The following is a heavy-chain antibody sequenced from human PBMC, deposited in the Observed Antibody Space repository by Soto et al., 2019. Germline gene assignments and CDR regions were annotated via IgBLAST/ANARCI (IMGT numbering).Heavy chain of an antibody. CDR3: ARRYGYYFDY. CDR1: GGSISSYY. V-gene: IGHV4-59*08. Sequence: SETLFLTCTVSGGSISSYYWSWIRQPPGKGLEWIGYIYYSGSTNYNPSLKSRVTISVDTSKNQLSLKLSSVTAADTAVYYCARRYGYYFDYWGQGTLVTVSS. J-gene: IGHJ4*02. D-gene: IGHD4-17*01. CDR2: IYYSGST.